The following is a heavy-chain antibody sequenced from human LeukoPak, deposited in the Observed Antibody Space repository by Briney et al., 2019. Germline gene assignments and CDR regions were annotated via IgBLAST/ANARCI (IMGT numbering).Heavy chain of an antibody. CDR2: INHSGST. V-gene: IGHV4-34*01. D-gene: IGHD6-6*01. CDR1: GGSFSGYY. CDR3: ARQYSSSSPVDV. Sequence: SETLSLTCAVYGGSFSGYYWSWIRQPPGKGLEWIGEINHSGSTNYNPSLKSRVTISVDTSKNQFSQKLSSVTAANTAVYYCARQYSSSSPVDVWGKGTTVTVSS. J-gene: IGHJ6*04.